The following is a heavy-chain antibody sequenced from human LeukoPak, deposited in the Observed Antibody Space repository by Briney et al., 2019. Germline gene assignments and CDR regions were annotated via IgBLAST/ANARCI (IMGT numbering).Heavy chain of an antibody. Sequence: PSQTLSLTCTVSGGSISSGGYYWSWIRQHPGKGLEWIGYIYYSGSTYYNPSLKSRVTISVDTSKNQFSLKLSSVTAADTAVYYCARVGYVWGSYREYWGQGTLVTVSS. J-gene: IGHJ4*02. CDR1: GGSISSGGYY. CDR3: ARVGYVWGSYREY. CDR2: IYYSGST. D-gene: IGHD3-16*02. V-gene: IGHV4-31*03.